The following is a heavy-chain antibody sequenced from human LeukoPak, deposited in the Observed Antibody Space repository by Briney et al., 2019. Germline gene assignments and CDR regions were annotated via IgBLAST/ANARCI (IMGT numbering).Heavy chain of an antibody. CDR2: ISSSSSYI. J-gene: IGHJ4*02. D-gene: IGHD6-19*01. CDR1: GFTFSSYS. V-gene: IGHV3-21*01. Sequence: GGSLRLSCAASGFTFSSYSMNWVRQAPGKGLEWVSSISSSSSYIYYADSVKGRFTISRDNAKNTLYLQMNSLRVEDTAVYYCARAMAGRNFDYWGQGTLVTVSS. CDR3: ARAMAGRNFDY.